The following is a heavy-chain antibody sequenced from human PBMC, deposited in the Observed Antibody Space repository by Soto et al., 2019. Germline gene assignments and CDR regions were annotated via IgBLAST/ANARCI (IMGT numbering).Heavy chain of an antibody. CDR1: GYTFTSYA. CDR3: AREFDTIFGFDY. CDR2: INAGNGNT. D-gene: IGHD3-3*01. J-gene: IGHJ4*02. V-gene: IGHV1-3*01. Sequence: ASVKVSCKASGYTFTSYAMHWVRQAPGQGLEWMGWINAGNGNTKYSQKFQGRVTITRDTSASTAYMELSSLRSEDTAVYYCAREFDTIFGFDYWGQGTLVTVSS.